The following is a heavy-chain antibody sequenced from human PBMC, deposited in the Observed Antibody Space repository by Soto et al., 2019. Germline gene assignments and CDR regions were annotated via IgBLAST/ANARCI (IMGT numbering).Heavy chain of an antibody. V-gene: IGHV1-69*02. CDR2: IIPILGIA. D-gene: IGHD4-4*01. Sequence: SVKVSCKASRGTISIYTISWVRQAPRQGLEWMGRIIPILGIANYAQKFQGRVTITADKSTSTAYMELGSLRSEDTAVYYCAPERDYSNYSRNWFDPWGQGTLVTVSS. CDR1: RGTISIYT. CDR3: APERDYSNYSRNWFDP. J-gene: IGHJ5*02.